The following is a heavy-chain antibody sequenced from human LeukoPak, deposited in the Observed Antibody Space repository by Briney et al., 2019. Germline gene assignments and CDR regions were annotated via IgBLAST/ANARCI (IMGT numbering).Heavy chain of an antibody. CDR2: ISRTGNIV. Sequence: PGGSLRLSCVATGFSFSNYSMHWVRQAPGKGLEWVSYISRTGNIVYYADSVKGRFTISRDNAKDSLFLQMDSLRDEGTAVYYCANLTHWGQGILVTVSS. CDR3: ANLTH. D-gene: IGHD2-21*02. V-gene: IGHV3-48*02. CDR1: GFSFSNYS. J-gene: IGHJ4*02.